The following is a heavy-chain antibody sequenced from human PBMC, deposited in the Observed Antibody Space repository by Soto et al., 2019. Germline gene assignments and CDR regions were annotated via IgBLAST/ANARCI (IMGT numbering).Heavy chain of an antibody. J-gene: IGHJ1*01. D-gene: IGHD3-10*01. CDR3: AKDRDTQILPPL. V-gene: IGHV3-23*01. CDR1: EFTFSSYA. Sequence: PGGSLRLSCAASEFTFSSYAMSWVRQAPGKGLEWVSSISGSGSSTYYADSVKGRFTISRDNSKNTLYLQMNSLRAEDTAVYYCAKDRDTQILPPLCGQGSLVPGSS. CDR2: ISGSGSST.